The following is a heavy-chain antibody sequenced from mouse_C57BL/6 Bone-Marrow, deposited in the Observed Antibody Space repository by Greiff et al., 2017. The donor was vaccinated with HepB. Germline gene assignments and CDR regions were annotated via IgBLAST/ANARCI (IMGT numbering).Heavy chain of an antibody. CDR2: IYPGDGDT. D-gene: IGHD1-1*01. CDR1: GYAFSSSW. CDR3: ARSPPYYYGSSYWYFDV. V-gene: IGHV1-82*01. Sequence: VQLQESGPELVKPGASVKISCKASGYAFSSSWMNWVKQRPGKGLEWIGRIYPGDGDTNYNGKFKGKATLTADKSYSTAYMQLSSLTSEDSAVYFCARSPPYYYGSSYWYFDVWGTGTTVTVSA. J-gene: IGHJ1*03.